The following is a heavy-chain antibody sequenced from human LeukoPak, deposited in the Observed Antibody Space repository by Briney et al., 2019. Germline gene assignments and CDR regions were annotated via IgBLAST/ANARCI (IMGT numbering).Heavy chain of an antibody. V-gene: IGHV4-59*12. J-gene: IGHJ4*02. Sequence: PSETLSLTCTVSGVSISSYYWSWIRQPPGKGLEWIGYIYYSGSTKYDPSLESRVTISVDTSKNQFSLKLSSVTAADTAVYYCARGGGSLDYWGQGALVTVSS. D-gene: IGHD2-15*01. CDR2: IYYSGST. CDR1: GVSISSYY. CDR3: ARGGGSLDY.